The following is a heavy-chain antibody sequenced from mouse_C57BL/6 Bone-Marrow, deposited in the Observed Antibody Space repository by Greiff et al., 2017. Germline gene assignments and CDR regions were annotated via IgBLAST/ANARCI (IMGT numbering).Heavy chain of an antibody. CDR3: TTGDSAWDFDV. CDR1: GFNIKDDY. Sequence: DVQLQESGAELVRPGASVKLSCTASGFNIKDDYMHWVKQRPEQGLEWIGWIDPENGDTEYASKFQGKATITADTSSNTAYLQLSSLTSEDTAVYYCTTGDSAWDFDVWGTGTTVTVSS. V-gene: IGHV14-4*01. CDR2: IDPENGDT. D-gene: IGHD2-12*01. J-gene: IGHJ1*03.